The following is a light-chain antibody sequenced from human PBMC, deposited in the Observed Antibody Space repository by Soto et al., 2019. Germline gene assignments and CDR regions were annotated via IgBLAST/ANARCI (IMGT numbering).Light chain of an antibody. CDR2: DVS. Sequence: QSGLTQPASVSGSPGQSITISCTGTSSDVGGYNYVSWYQQHPGKAPKLLIYDVSNRPSGVSNRFSGSKSGNTASLTISGLQAEDEADYYCNSYTSTSTRVFGTGTKVTVL. V-gene: IGLV2-14*03. CDR3: NSYTSTSTRV. J-gene: IGLJ1*01. CDR1: SSDVGGYNY.